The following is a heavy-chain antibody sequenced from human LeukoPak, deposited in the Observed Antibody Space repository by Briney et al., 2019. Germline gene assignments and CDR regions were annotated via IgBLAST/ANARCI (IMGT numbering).Heavy chain of an antibody. CDR2: INDDGSGI. V-gene: IGHV3-74*01. CDR3: ASRVAQVLDY. J-gene: IGHJ4*02. CDR1: GFTFSSYW. D-gene: IGHD5-12*01. Sequence: GGSLRLSCAASGFTFSSYWMHWVRQAPGKGLVWVARINDDGSGIFYADSVKGRFTISRDNAKNTLYLQMNSLRAEDTAVYYCASRVAQVLDYWGQGTLVTVSS.